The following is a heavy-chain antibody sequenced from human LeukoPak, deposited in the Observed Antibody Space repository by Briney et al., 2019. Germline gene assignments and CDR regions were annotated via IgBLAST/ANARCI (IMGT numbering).Heavy chain of an antibody. J-gene: IGHJ6*02. CDR3: ATREMATNLYYYYGMDV. CDR1: GYTFTSYY. D-gene: IGHD5-12*01. CDR2: INPSGGST. Sequence: ASVKVSCKASGYTFTSYYMHWARQAPGQGLEWMGIINPSGGSTSYAQKFQGRVTVTRDTSTSTVYMELSSLRSEDTAVYYCATREMATNLYYYYGMDVWGQGTTVTVSS. V-gene: IGHV1-46*01.